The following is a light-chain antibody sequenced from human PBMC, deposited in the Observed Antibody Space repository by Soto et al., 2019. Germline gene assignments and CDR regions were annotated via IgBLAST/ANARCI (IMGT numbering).Light chain of an antibody. V-gene: IGKV1-27*01. CDR2: AAS. CDR3: QKYNSAPRS. CDR1: QGISIY. J-gene: IGKJ2*01. Sequence: DIQMTQSPSSLSASVGDRVTITCRASQGISIYLAWYQQKPGKVPQLLIYAASSLQSGVPSRFSGSGSGTDFTLTISSLQPEDVATYCCQKYNSAPRSFGQGTKLEIK.